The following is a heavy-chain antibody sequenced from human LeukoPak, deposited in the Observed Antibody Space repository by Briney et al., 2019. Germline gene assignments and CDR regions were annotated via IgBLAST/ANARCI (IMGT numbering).Heavy chain of an antibody. V-gene: IGHV4-61*05. CDR3: ARLYSRLGVLGIDY. Sequence: SETLSLTCTVSGGSISSSSYYWSWIRQPPGKGLEWIGYIYYSGSTNYNPSLKSRVTISVDTSKNQFSLKLSSVTAADTAVYYCARLYSRLGVLGIDYWGQGTLVTVSS. J-gene: IGHJ4*02. D-gene: IGHD3-16*01. CDR2: IYYSGST. CDR1: GGSISSSSYY.